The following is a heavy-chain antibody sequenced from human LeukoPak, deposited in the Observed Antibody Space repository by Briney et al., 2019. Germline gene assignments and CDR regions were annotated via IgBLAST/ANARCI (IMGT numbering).Heavy chain of an antibody. J-gene: IGHJ4*02. CDR2: ISYDGSNE. V-gene: IGHV3-30-3*01. CDR3: ARGPQYSGRIDY. Sequence: GGSLRLSCAASGFTFSSYTMHWVRQAPGKGLEWVVVISYDGSNEYYEDSVKGRFTISRDSSRTTLYLQMISLRAEDTAVYYCARGPQYSGRIDYWGQGTLVTVSS. D-gene: IGHD1-26*01. CDR1: GFTFSSYT.